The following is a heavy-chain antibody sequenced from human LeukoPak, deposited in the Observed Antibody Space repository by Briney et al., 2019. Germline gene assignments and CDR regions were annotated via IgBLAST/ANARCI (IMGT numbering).Heavy chain of an antibody. J-gene: IGHJ4*02. CDR2: ISSNGGST. CDR3: VKDFFRVVRGVMIL. V-gene: IGHV3-64D*06. Sequence: GGSLRLSCSASGFTFSSYAMHWVRQPPGKGLEYDSAISSNGGSTYYADSVKGRFTISRDNSRNTLYLQMSSLRAEDTAVYYCVKDFFRVVRGVMILWGQGTLVTVSS. D-gene: IGHD3-10*01. CDR1: GFTFSSYA.